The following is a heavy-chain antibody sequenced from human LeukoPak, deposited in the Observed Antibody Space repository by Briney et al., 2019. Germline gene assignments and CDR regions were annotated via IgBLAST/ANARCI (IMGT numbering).Heavy chain of an antibody. J-gene: IGHJ3*02. CDR3: ARSPSLAYSSSWYDDAFDI. CDR2: IYSGGST. V-gene: IGHV3-66*01. D-gene: IGHD6-13*01. Sequence: GGSLRLSCAASGFTVSSNYMSWVRQAPGKGLEWVSVIYSGGSTYYADSVKGRFTISRDNPKNTLYLQMNSLRAEDTAVYYCARSPSLAYSSSWYDDAFDIWGQGTMVTVSS. CDR1: GFTVSSNY.